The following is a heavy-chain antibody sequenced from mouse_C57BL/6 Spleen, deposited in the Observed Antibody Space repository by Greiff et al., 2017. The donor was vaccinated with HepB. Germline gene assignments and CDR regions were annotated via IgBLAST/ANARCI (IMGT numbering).Heavy chain of an antibody. CDR3: ARTRGPFAY. CDR2: IDPSDSYT. CDR1: GYTFTSYW. J-gene: IGHJ3*01. Sequence: VQLQQPGAELVKPGASVKLSCKASGYTFTSYWMQWVKQRPGQGLEWIGEIDPSDSYTNYNQKFKGKATLTVDTSSSTAYMQLSSLTSEDSAVYYCARTRGPFAYWGQGTLVTVSA. V-gene: IGHV1-50*01.